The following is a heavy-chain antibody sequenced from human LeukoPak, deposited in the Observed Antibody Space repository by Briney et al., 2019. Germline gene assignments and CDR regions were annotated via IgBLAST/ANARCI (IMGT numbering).Heavy chain of an antibody. CDR3: VKEHVDRAFTRSFEI. CDR1: GFTFSTNP. CDR2: ISPDNT. D-gene: IGHD3-10*01. V-gene: IGHV3-23*01. Sequence: PGGSLRLSCAASGFTFSTNPTSWVRQAPGKGLEWVSAISPDNTYYADSVKGRLTISRDDSKNTVYLQMNSPRAEDTARYYCVKEHVDRAFTRSFEIWGQGTVVTVSS. J-gene: IGHJ3*02.